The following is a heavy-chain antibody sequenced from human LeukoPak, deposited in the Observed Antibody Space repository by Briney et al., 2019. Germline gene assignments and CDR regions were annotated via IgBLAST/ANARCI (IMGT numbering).Heavy chain of an antibody. J-gene: IGHJ3*02. CDR1: GYTFTGYY. D-gene: IGHD4-17*01. V-gene: IGHV1-2*02. CDR3: ARVPFRLPMVTTARDAFDI. Sequence: GASVKVSCKASGYTFTGYYMHWVRQAPGQGLEWMGWINPNSGGTNYAQKFQGRVTMTRDTSISTAYMELSRLRSDDTAVYYCARVPFRLPMVTTARDAFDIWGQGTMVTVSS. CDR2: INPNSGGT.